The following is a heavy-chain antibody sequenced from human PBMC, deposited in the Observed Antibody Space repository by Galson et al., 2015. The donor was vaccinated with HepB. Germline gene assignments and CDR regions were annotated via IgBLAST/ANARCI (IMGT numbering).Heavy chain of an antibody. CDR1: GFTFSSYA. Sequence: SLRLSCAASGFTFSSYAMHWVRQAPGKGLEWVAVISYDGSNKYYADSVKGRFTISRDNSKNTLYLQMNSLRAEDTAVNYCARDGGYASFDYWGQGTLVTVSS. CDR2: ISYDGSNK. D-gene: IGHD5-12*01. J-gene: IGHJ4*02. CDR3: ARDGGYASFDY. V-gene: IGHV3-30*04.